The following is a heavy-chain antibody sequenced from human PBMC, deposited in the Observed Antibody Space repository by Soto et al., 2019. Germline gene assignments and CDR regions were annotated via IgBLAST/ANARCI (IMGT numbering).Heavy chain of an antibody. CDR2: IIKDGSAN. D-gene: IGHD2-21*01. CDR3: ARDCGGLGY. J-gene: IGHJ4*02. Sequence: PAGSLRLSCAAYGFTFSNYCMTWIRQAPGKGLEWVGDIIKDGSANSNVDSVKGRFTIPRDNAKNSLYPEMNSLRVEDTAVYYSARDCGGLGYWGQGTPVTVSS. V-gene: IGHV3-7*03. CDR1: GFTFSNYC.